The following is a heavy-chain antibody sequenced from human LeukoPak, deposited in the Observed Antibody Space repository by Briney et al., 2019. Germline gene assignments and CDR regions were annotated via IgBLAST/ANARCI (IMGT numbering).Heavy chain of an antibody. CDR1: GFTFSIYW. Sequence: GGSLRLSCAASGFTFSIYWMHWVRQAPGKGLVWVSRINSDGSSTNYADSVKGRFTISRDNSKNTLYLQMNSLRAEDTAVYYCAKVAHYYGSGSYYEYYFDYWGQETLVTVSS. V-gene: IGHV3-74*01. CDR3: AKVAHYYGSGSYYEYYFDY. D-gene: IGHD3-10*01. CDR2: INSDGSST. J-gene: IGHJ4*02.